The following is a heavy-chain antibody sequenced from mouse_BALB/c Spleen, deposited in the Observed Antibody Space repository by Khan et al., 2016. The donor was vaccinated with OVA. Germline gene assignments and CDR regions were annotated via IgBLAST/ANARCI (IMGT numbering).Heavy chain of an antibody. CDR2: IWSDGST. CDR3: ARQPYFHYYIMDY. J-gene: IGHJ4*01. Sequence: QVQLKESGPGLVAPSQSLSITCTISGFSFTNYGIHWVRQPPAKGLEWLVVIWSDGSTSYNSALKSRLSISRDNSKSQVFLRMNSLQTDDTAMYYCARQPYFHYYIMDYWGQGTSVIVSS. CDR1: GFSFTNYG. D-gene: IGHD2-10*01. V-gene: IGHV2-6-1*01.